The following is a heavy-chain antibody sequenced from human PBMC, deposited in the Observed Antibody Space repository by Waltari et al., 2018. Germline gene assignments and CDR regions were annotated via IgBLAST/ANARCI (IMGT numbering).Heavy chain of an antibody. Sequence: QVQLVQSGAEWKKPGSSVQVSCTASGGPLSLAAISWVRQAPGQGLEWMGGIIPIFGTANYAQKFQGRVTITADESTSTAYMELSSLRSEDTAVYYCARELADRRGNAFDIWGQGTMVTVSS. CDR2: IIPIFGTA. CDR3: ARELADRRGNAFDI. CDR1: GGPLSLAA. V-gene: IGHV1-69*01. J-gene: IGHJ3*02.